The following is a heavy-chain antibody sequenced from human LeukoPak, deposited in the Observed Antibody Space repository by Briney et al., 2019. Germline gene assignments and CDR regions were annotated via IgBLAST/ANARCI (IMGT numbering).Heavy chain of an antibody. D-gene: IGHD5-18*01. CDR2: ISYDGSNK. V-gene: IGHV3-30*04. CDR3: ARTTTAMGPFDY. J-gene: IGHJ4*02. CDR1: GFTFSSYA. Sequence: SCKASGFTFSSYAMHWVRQAPGKGLEWVAVISYDGSNKYYADSVKGRFTISRDNSKNTLYLQMNSLRAEDTAVYYCARTTTAMGPFDYWGQGTLVTVSS.